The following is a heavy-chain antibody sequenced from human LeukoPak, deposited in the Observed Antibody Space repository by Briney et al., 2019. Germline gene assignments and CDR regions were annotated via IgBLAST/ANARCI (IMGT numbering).Heavy chain of an antibody. D-gene: IGHD3-3*01. J-gene: IGHJ5*02. CDR1: GYTFTSYG. V-gene: IGHV1-18*01. CDR2: ISAYNGNT. Sequence: ASVKVSCKASGYTFTSYGISWVRQAPGQGLEWMGWISAYNGNTNYAQKLQGRVTMTTDTSTSTAYMELRSLRSDDTAVYYCARDRPGLPIWSGPNWFDPWGRGTLVTVSS. CDR3: ARDRPGLPIWSGPNWFDP.